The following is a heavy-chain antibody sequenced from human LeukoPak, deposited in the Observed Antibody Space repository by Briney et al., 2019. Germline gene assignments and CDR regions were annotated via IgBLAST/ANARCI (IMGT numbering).Heavy chain of an antibody. CDR1: GFTFSDYY. V-gene: IGHV3-11*04. J-gene: IGHJ4*02. D-gene: IGHD4-17*01. CDR3: ARDHMTTVTTWDY. CDR2: ISSSGSTI. Sequence: GGSLGLSCAASGFTFSDYYMSWIRQAPGKGLEWVSYISSSGSTIYYADSVKGRFTISRDNAKNSLYLQMNSLRAEDTAVYYCARDHMTTVTTWDYWGQGTLVTVSS.